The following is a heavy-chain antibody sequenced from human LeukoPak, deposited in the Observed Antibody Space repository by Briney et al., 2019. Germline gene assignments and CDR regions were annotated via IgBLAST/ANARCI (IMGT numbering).Heavy chain of an antibody. Sequence: SGGSLRLSCADSGFTFSSYAMSWVRQAPGKGLEWVSAVSGSGGSTYYADSVKGRFTISRDNSKNTLYLQMNSLRAEDTAVYYCAKSPCSGGSCADYYWGQGTLVTVSS. CDR2: VSGSGGST. D-gene: IGHD2-15*01. V-gene: IGHV3-23*01. J-gene: IGHJ4*02. CDR3: AKSPCSGGSCADYY. CDR1: GFTFSSYA.